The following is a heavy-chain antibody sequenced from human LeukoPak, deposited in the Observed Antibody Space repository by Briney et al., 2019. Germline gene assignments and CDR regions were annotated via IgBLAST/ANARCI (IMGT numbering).Heavy chain of an antibody. CDR2: VRSKSDAGTM. V-gene: IGHV3-15*01. CDR1: GFNFRSAW. J-gene: IGHJ6*04. D-gene: IGHD3-16*01. CDR3: GGRRV. Sequence: GGSLRLSCTASGFNFRSAWMSWARQAPGKGLEWVGRVRSKSDAGTMDYAAHVEGRFTISRDDSKNMVYLDMNSLKSEDTAVYYCGGRRVWGNGTVVTVSS.